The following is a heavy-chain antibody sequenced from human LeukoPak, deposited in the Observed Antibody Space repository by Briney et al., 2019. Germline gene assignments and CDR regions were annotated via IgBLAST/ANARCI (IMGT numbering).Heavy chain of an antibody. D-gene: IGHD3-22*01. V-gene: IGHV4-34*09. CDR2: INHSGST. CDR3: ARVCRYYYDSSGYDY. J-gene: IGHJ4*02. Sequence: SSETLSLTCAVYGGSFSGYYWSWIRQPPGKGLEWIGEINHSGSTNYNPSLKSRVTISVDTSKNQFSLKLSSVTAADTAVYYCARVCRYYYDSSGYDYWGQGTLVTVSS. CDR1: GGSFSGYY.